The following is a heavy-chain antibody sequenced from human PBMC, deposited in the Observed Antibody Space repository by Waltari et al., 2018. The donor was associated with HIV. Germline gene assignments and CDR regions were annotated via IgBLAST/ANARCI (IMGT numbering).Heavy chain of an antibody. CDR1: GGSISTYY. V-gene: IGHV4-4*07. CDR2: LNTSGST. Sequence: QVQLQESGPGLVKPSETLSPSGTVSGGSISTYYWSWLRQPAGKGLEWIGRLNTSGSTNYNPSLKSRVTMSVDTSKNQFSLKLSSVTAADTAVYYCAREDRWAHGMDVWGQGTTVTVSS. D-gene: IGHD1-26*01. J-gene: IGHJ6*02. CDR3: AREDRWAHGMDV.